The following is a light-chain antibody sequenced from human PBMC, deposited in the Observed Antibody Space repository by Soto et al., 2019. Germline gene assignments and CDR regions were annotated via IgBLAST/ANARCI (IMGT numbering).Light chain of an antibody. J-gene: IGKJ5*01. CDR2: DAS. CDR1: QSVSSY. V-gene: IGKV3-11*01. Sequence: EIVLTQSPATLSLSPGERATLSCRASQSVSSYLAWYQQKPGQAPRLLIYDASNRATGIPARFSGSGSGTDFTLTISILEPEDFAVYYCQQRSNWPPITVGQGTRLEIK. CDR3: QQRSNWPPIT.